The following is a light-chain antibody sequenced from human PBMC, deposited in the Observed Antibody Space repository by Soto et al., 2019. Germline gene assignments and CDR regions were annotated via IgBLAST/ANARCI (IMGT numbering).Light chain of an antibody. CDR3: SSSAGSYSYV. Sequence: QSALTQPRSVSGSPGQSVTISCTGTSSDVGGYSYVSWYQQHPGKAPKLMIYDVSKRPSGVPDRFSGSKSGNTASLTISGLQAEDEADYYCSSSAGSYSYVFGTGTKVTVL. V-gene: IGLV2-11*01. J-gene: IGLJ1*01. CDR1: SSDVGGYSY. CDR2: DVS.